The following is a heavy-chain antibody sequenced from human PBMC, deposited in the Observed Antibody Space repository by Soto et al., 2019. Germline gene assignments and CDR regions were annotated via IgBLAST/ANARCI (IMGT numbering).Heavy chain of an antibody. Sequence: QVQLQESGPGLVKPSQTLSLTCTVSGGSISSGSYYWSWIRQHPGNGLEWIGYIYYGGNTYYNPSLKGRVSISVDTSKNQFSLKVNSVTAADTAVYYCATDFGSGSYYPDYWGQGTLVTVSS. D-gene: IGHD3-10*01. CDR2: IYYGGNT. V-gene: IGHV4-31*03. CDR1: GGSISSGSYY. CDR3: ATDFGSGSYYPDY. J-gene: IGHJ4*02.